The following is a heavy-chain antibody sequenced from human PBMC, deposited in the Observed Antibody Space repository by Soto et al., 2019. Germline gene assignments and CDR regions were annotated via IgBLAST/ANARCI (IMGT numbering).Heavy chain of an antibody. J-gene: IGHJ6*03. CDR3: AKSSTDYYYYMDV. CDR2: ISWNSGRI. Sequence: EVQLVESGGGLVQPGRSLRLSCAASGFTFDDYAMHWVRQAPGKGLEWVSGISWNSGRIGYADSVKGRFTISRDNAKNSLYLQMNSLRAEDTALYYCAKSSTDYYYYMDVWGKGTTVTVSS. D-gene: IGHD2-2*01. V-gene: IGHV3-9*01. CDR1: GFTFDDYA.